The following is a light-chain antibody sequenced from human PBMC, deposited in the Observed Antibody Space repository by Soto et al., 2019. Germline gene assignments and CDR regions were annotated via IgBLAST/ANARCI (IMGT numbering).Light chain of an antibody. V-gene: IGKV1-17*01. CDR3: LQHNSYPRT. J-gene: IGKJ1*01. CDR1: QGIGND. CDR2: LTY. Sequence: DIQMTQSPSSLSASVGDRVTITCRASQGIGNDLGWYQQKPGKAPKRLIYLTYSLQTGVPSRFSGNGSGTEFSLTISSLQPEDSATYFCLQHNSYPRTFGQGTKVEIK.